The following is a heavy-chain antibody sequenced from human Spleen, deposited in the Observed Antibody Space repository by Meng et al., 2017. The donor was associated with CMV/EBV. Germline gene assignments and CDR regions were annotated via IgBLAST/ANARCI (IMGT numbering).Heavy chain of an antibody. Sequence: GGSLRLSCTVSGGSISSYYWSWIRQPPGKGLEWVSFIRSKAYGGTTEYAASVKGRFTISRDDSKSIAYLQMNSLKTEDTAMYYCTRARGCSSTSCSKPTDYWGQGTLVTVSS. CDR1: GGSISSYY. CDR2: IRSKAYGGTT. CDR3: TRARGCSSTSCSKPTDY. V-gene: IGHV3-49*03. D-gene: IGHD2-2*01. J-gene: IGHJ4*02.